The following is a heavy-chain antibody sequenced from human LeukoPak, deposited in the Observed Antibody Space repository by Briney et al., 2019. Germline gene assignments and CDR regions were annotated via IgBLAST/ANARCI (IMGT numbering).Heavy chain of an antibody. Sequence: GGSLRLSRGAPGFTFSNYLMSWVRQAPGKGLEWVASIKLDGSEKTYVDSAKGRFTISRDNAKSSLYLQMSSLRAEDTAVYFCARGRATWDYWGQGSLVTVSS. D-gene: IGHD1-26*01. V-gene: IGHV3-7*01. CDR3: ARGRATWDY. J-gene: IGHJ4*02. CDR2: IKLDGSEK. CDR1: GFTFSNYL.